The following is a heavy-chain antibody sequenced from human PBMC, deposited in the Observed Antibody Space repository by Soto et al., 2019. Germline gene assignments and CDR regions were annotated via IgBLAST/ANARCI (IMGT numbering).Heavy chain of an antibody. D-gene: IGHD5-12*01. CDR2: INPNSGGT. CDR1: GYTFTGYY. CDR3: ARDPSGWLQPHAFDI. J-gene: IGHJ3*02. V-gene: IGHV1-2*02. Sequence: ASVKVSCKASGYTFTGYYMHWVRQAPGQGLEWMGWINPNSGGTNYAQKFQGRVTMTRDTSISTAYMELSRLRSNDTAVYYCARDPSGWLQPHAFDIWGQGTMVTVSS.